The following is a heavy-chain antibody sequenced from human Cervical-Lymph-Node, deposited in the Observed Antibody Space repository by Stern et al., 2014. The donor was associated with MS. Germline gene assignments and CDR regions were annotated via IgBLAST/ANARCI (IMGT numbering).Heavy chain of an antibody. V-gene: IGHV3-11*01. J-gene: IGHJ4*02. CDR2: NSNSGSFV. D-gene: IGHD2-21*01. Sequence: VQLVESGGGLVKPGGSLRLSCVASGFTFSAHYMTWIRQAPGKGLEFVSYNSNSGSFVNYADSVKGRFTISRDNAKDSLYLQMNSLRAEDTAVYYCSREPRLTDYWGQGTLVSVSS. CDR1: GFTFSAHY. CDR3: SREPRLTDY.